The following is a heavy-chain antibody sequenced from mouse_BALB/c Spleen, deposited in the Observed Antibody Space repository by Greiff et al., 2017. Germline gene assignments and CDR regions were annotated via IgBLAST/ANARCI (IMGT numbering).Heavy chain of an antibody. CDR2: IDPYNGGT. V-gene: IGHV1S135*01. D-gene: IGHD2-14*01. J-gene: IGHJ3*01. Sequence: VQLQQSGPELVKPGASVKVSCKASGYAFTSYNMYWVKQSHGKSLEWIGYIDPYNGGTSYNQKFKGKATLTVDKSSSTAYMHLNSLTSEDSAVYYCARAYYRYDGAWFAYWGQGTLVTVSA. CDR3: ARAYYRYDGAWFAY. CDR1: GYAFTSYN.